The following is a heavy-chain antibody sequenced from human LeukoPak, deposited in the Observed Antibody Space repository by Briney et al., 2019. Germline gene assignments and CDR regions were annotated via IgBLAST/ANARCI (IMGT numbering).Heavy chain of an antibody. D-gene: IGHD6-6*01. J-gene: IGHJ4*02. Sequence: FTSXXXXWVXXXPXQXXXXMGWISAYNGNTNYAQKLQGRVTMTTDTSTSTAYMELRSLRSDDTAVYYCARGYSSSSSLGYWGQGTLITVSS. CDR3: ARGYSSSSSLGY. CDR2: ISAYNGNT. CDR1: FTSXX. V-gene: IGHV1-18*01.